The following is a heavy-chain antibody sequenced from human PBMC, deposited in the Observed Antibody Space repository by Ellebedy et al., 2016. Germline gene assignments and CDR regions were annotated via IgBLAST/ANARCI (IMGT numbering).Heavy chain of an antibody. CDR1: GGSISSGDYY. CDR3: ARAQFGELFGYYYYMDV. V-gene: IGHV4-30-4*01. D-gene: IGHD3-10*01. CDR2: IYYSGST. J-gene: IGHJ6*03. Sequence: SETLSLXXTVSGGSISSGDYYWSWIRQPPGKGLEWIGYIYYSGSTYYNPSLKSRVTISVDTSKNQFSLKLSSVTAADTAVYYCARAQFGELFGYYYYMDVWGKGTTVTVSS.